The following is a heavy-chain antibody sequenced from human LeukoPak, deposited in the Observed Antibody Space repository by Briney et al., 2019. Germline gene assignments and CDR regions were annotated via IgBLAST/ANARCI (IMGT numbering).Heavy chain of an antibody. Sequence: GGSLRLSCAASGFTFSSYSMNWVRQAPGKGLEWVSAVSDSGGSRYYADSVKGRFTISRDNSKNTLYLQMNSLRAEDTAVYYCAKRVQYSSSSGGYFDYWGQGTLVTVSS. CDR2: VSDSGGSR. CDR1: GFTFSSYS. V-gene: IGHV3-23*01. CDR3: AKRVQYSSSSGGYFDY. J-gene: IGHJ4*02. D-gene: IGHD6-6*01.